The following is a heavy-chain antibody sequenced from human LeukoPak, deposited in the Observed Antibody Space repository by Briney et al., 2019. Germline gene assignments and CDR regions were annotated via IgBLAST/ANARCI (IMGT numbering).Heavy chain of an antibody. CDR1: GGSISSGGYS. Sequence: PSQTLSLTCAVSGGSISSGGYSWSWIRQPPGKGLEWIGYIYHSGSTYYNPSLKSRVTISVDRSKNQFSLKLSSVTAADTAVYYCARGEMVRGKGWFDPWGQGTLVTVSS. V-gene: IGHV4-30-2*01. D-gene: IGHD3-10*01. CDR3: ARGEMVRGKGWFDP. CDR2: IYHSGST. J-gene: IGHJ5*02.